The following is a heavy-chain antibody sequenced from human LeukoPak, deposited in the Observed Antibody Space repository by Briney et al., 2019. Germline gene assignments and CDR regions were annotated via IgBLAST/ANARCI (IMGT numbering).Heavy chain of an antibody. CDR3: AKGKGIAAASYYFDY. V-gene: IGHV3-9*03. CDR2: ISWNSGSI. J-gene: IGHJ4*02. D-gene: IGHD6-13*01. CDR1: GFTFSSYA. Sequence: GGSLRLSCAASGFTFSSYAMSWVRQAPGKGLEWVSGISWNSGSIGYADSVKGRFTISRDNAKNSLYLQMNSLRAEDMALYYCAKGKGIAAASYYFDYWGQGTLVTVSS.